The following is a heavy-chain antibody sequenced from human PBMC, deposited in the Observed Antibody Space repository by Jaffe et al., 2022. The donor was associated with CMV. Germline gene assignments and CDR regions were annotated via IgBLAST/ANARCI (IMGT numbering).Heavy chain of an antibody. CDR2: IHYRGNT. D-gene: IGHD5-12*01. CDR3: ARSRDGYNSFFDS. Sequence: QLQLQASGPGLVKPSETLSLTCTLSDFISSRSDYWVWIRQPPGKGLEWIASIHYRGNTYHNPSLKSRVTISVDTSKNQFSLKLSSVTAADTAFYYCARSRDGYNSFFDSWGQGTLVTVSS. J-gene: IGHJ4*02. CDR1: DFISSRSDY. V-gene: IGHV4-39*01.